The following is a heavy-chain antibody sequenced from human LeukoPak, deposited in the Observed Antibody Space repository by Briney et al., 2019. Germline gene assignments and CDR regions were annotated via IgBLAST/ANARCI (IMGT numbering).Heavy chain of an antibody. CDR3: ARASSGRYFQFIDD. J-gene: IGHJ4*02. Sequence: GGSLRLSCAASGFTFSSYWTGWVRQAPGKGLEWVASINQDGSEKYYVDFVKGRFTISRGNAKKSLYLQMNSLRVEDTAVYYCARASSGRYFQFIDDWGQGTLVTVSS. D-gene: IGHD1-26*01. CDR2: INQDGSEK. CDR1: GFTFSSYW. V-gene: IGHV3-7*01.